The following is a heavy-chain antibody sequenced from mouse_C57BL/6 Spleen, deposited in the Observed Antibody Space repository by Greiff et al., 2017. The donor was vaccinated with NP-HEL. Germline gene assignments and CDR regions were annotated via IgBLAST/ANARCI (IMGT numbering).Heavy chain of an antibody. J-gene: IGHJ2*01. CDR3: TLDEDPYFED. V-gene: IGHV14-1*01. CDR1: GFTFHDYY. Sequence: EVQLQQSGAELVRPGASVKLSCTASGFTFHDYYMHWVKQRPEPGLAWIGSLYPDDGATEYAPKFQGKATMTADTSSNTAYLQLSSLTSEDTAVFYGTLDEDPYFEDGGKGTTVTGST. CDR2: LYPDDGAT.